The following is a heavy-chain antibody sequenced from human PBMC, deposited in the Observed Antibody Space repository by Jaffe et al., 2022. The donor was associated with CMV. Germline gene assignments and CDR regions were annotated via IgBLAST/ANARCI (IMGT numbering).Heavy chain of an antibody. Sequence: EVQLLESGGGLVQPGGSLRLSCAASGFTFSSYAMSWVRQAPGKGLEWVSAISGSGGSTYYADSVKGRFTISRDNSKNTLYLQMNSLRAEDTAVYYCAKDILLVAVAGNAFDIWGQGTMVTVSS. CDR1: GFTFSSYA. J-gene: IGHJ3*02. CDR3: AKDILLVAVAGNAFDI. D-gene: IGHD6-19*01. V-gene: IGHV3-23*01. CDR2: ISGSGGST.